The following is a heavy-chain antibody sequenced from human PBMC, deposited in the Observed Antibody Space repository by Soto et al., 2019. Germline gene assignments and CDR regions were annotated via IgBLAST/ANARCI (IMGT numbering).Heavy chain of an antibody. J-gene: IGHJ4*02. D-gene: IGHD1-26*01. CDR3: AKWGGGGSDY. CDR2: VNKDGSER. Sequence: EVQLVESGGGLVQPGGSLRLSCAASGFTFNSYYMSWVRQAQGKGLEWVANVNKDGSERYYVDSVKGRFTVSRDNAKNSLYLQMNSLRAEDTAVYYCAKWGGGGSDYWGQGTLVTVSS. CDR1: GFTFNSYY. V-gene: IGHV3-7*01.